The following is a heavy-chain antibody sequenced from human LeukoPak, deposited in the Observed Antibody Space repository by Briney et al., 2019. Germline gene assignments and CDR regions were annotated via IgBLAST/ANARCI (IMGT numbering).Heavy chain of an antibody. V-gene: IGHV3-30*03. CDR3: ARGLHCSSTSCYGFDY. D-gene: IGHD2-2*01. Sequence: PGGSLRLSCAASGFTFSSSAMHWVRQAPGKGLEWVTVISNDESNKYYADSVKGRFTISRDNSKNMLYLQMNSLRAEDAAVYYCARGLHCSSTSCYGFDYWGQGTLVTVSS. J-gene: IGHJ4*02. CDR1: GFTFSSSA. CDR2: ISNDESNK.